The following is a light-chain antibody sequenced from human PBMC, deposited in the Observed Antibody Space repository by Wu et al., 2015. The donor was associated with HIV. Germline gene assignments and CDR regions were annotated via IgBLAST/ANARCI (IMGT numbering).Light chain of an antibody. CDR2: SAS. Sequence: EVMLTQSPVSLSLSPGERATLSCRASHNVSSDLGWYQQTPGQAPRLLIYSASSRAIGIPARFSGSGSGTDFTLTINNLESEDFAVYYCHQRNSWPQSFGQGTKLEI. CDR1: HNVSSD. V-gene: IGKV3-11*01. CDR3: HQRNSWPQS. J-gene: IGKJ2*03.